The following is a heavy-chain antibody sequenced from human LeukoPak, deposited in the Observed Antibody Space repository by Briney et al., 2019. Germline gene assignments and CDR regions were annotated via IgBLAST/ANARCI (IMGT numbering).Heavy chain of an antibody. V-gene: IGHV1-24*01. D-gene: IGHD2-15*01. CDR3: ATGILGYCSGGSCKSEYLQH. J-gene: IGHJ1*01. Sequence: ASVNVSCKVSGYTLTELSMHWVRQAPGKGLEWIGGFDPEDGETIYAQKFQGRVTMTEDTSTDTAYMELSSLRSEDTAVYYCATGILGYCSGGSCKSEYLQHWGQGTLVTVSS. CDR2: FDPEDGET. CDR1: GYTLTELS.